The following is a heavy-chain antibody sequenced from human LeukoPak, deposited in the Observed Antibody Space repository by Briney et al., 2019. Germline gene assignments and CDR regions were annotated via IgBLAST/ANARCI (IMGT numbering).Heavy chain of an antibody. J-gene: IGHJ4*02. D-gene: IGHD3-22*01. V-gene: IGHV3-33*01. CDR2: IWYDGSNK. Sequence: GGSLRLSCAASGFTFSSYGMHWVRQAPGKGLEWVAVIWYDGSNKYYADSVKGRFTISRDNSKNTLYLQMNSLRAEDTAVYYCARDPYYYDSSGYYYLLDCWGQGTLVTVSS. CDR1: GFTFSSYG. CDR3: ARDPYYYDSSGYYYLLDC.